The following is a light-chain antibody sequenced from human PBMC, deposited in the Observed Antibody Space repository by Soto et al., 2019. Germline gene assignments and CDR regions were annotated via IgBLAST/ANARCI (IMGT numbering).Light chain of an antibody. CDR2: SNN. J-gene: IGLJ2*01. CDR3: AAWDDSPNGVV. CDR1: SSNIGSNT. V-gene: IGLV1-44*01. Sequence: QAVVTQPPSASGTPGQRVTISCSGSSSNIGSNTVNWYQQLPGTAPKLLIYSNNQRPSGVPDRFSGSKSGTSASLAISGLQSEDEADYYCAAWDDSPNGVVFGGGTKLTVL.